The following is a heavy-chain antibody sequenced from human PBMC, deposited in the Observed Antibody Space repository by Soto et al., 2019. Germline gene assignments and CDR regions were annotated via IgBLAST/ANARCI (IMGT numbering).Heavy chain of an antibody. CDR1: GGSITNYY. J-gene: IGHJ6*02. CDR3: ARDRGPIMTTVTMGPYGMDV. V-gene: IGHV4-59*01. D-gene: IGHD4-4*01. CDR2: FFYSGIT. Sequence: SETLSLTCTVSGGSITNYYWNWIRQTPGKGLEWIADFFYSGITNSNPSLRSRVTISVDTSKNQFSLRLTSVTAADTAVYYCARDRGPIMTTVTMGPYGMDVWGQGTTVTVSS.